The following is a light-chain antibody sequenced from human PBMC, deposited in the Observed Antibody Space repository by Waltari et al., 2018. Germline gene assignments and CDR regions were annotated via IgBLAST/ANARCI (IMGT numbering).Light chain of an antibody. CDR1: SSDVGNYNL. CDR2: EGN. J-gene: IGLJ1*01. V-gene: IGLV2-23*03. Sequence: QSALTQPASVSGSPGQSITISCTGTSSDVGNYNLVSWYQQHPGTAPKPMIYEGNARHSGVSTRFSGSKSGNTASLTISGLQPEDEADYYCCSYAGSTTFWVFGTGTKVTVL. CDR3: CSYAGSTTFWV.